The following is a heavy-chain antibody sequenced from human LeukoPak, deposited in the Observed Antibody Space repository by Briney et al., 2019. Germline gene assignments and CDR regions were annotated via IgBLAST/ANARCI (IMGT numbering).Heavy chain of an antibody. CDR2: ISYDTRSD. D-gene: IGHD1-14*01. CDR3: ARDRTSWSDALDI. Sequence: GGSLRLSCAASGFTFSSHGMHWVRQAPGKGLEWVAVISYDTRSDYHVDSVKGRFSISRDNSKNILYLQMNSLRPGDTAVYYCARDRTSWSDALDIWGLGTLVTVSS. J-gene: IGHJ3*02. V-gene: IGHV3-30*03. CDR1: GFTFSSHG.